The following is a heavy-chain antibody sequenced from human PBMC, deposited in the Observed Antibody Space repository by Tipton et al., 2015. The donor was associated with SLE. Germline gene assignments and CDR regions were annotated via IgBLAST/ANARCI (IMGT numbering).Heavy chain of an antibody. V-gene: IGHV1-18*04. CDR3: ATDYGEGY. CDR2: ISAYNGNT. J-gene: IGHJ4*02. D-gene: IGHD4-17*01. CDR1: GYTFTGYY. Sequence: QSGAEVKKPGASVKVSCKASGYTFTGYYMHWVRQAPGQGLEWMGWISAYNGNTNYAQKFQGRVTMTTDTSMSIAYMELRSLRSDDTAVYYCATDYGEGYWGQGTLVTVSS.